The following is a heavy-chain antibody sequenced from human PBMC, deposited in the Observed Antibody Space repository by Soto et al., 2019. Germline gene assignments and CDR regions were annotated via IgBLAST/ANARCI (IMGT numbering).Heavy chain of an antibody. CDR2: INHSGST. J-gene: IGHJ4*02. V-gene: IGHV4-34*01. CDR3: ARGAPYSITMIVVVITTYIFDY. CDR1: GGSFSGYY. D-gene: IGHD3-22*01. Sequence: SETLSLTCAVYGGSFSGYYWSWIRQPPGKGLEWIGEINHSGSTNYNPSLKSRVTISVDTSKNQFSLKLSSVTAADTAVYYCARGAPYSITMIVVVITTYIFDYWGQGTLVTVSS.